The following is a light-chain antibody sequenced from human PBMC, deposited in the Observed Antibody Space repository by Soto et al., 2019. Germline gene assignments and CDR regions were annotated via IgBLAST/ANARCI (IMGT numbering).Light chain of an antibody. CDR2: KAS. V-gene: IGKV1-5*03. CDR1: QTISSW. CDR3: QQYGASPRT. Sequence: DIQMTQSPSTLSGSVGDRVTINCRASQTISSWLAWYQQKPGKAPKLLIYKASTLKSGVPSRFSGSGSGTNFTLTISSLQPEDFAVYYCQQYGASPRTFGQGTKVDIK. J-gene: IGKJ1*01.